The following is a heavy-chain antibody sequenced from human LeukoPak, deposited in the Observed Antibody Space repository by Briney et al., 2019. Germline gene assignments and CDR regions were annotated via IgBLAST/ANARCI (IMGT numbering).Heavy chain of an antibody. Sequence: SETLSLTCTVSGGPIRSGSYYWSWIRQPAGKGLEWIGRIYTCGSTNYNPSLKSRVPISVHTPKKQFSLKLSSVTAADTAVYYCARGVGAGPLVWGQGTLVTVSS. J-gene: IGHJ4*02. CDR3: ARGVGAGPLV. CDR1: GGPIRSGSYY. CDR2: IYTCGST. D-gene: IGHD1-26*01. V-gene: IGHV4-61*02.